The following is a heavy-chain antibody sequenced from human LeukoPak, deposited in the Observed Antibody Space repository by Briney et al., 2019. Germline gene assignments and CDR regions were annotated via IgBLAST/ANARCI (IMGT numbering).Heavy chain of an antibody. CDR3: ARADMTSYYYYGMDV. CDR2: INHSGST. Sequence: SETLSLTCAVYGGSFSGYCWRWIRQPPGKGLEWIGEINHSGSTNYNPSLKSRVTISVDTSKNQFSLKLSSVTAADTAVYYCARADMTSYYYYGMDVWGQGTTVTVSS. D-gene: IGHD3-9*01. J-gene: IGHJ6*02. CDR1: GGSFSGYC. V-gene: IGHV4-34*01.